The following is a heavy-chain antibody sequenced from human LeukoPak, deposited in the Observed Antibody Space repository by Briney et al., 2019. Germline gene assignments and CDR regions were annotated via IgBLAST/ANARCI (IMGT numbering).Heavy chain of an antibody. J-gene: IGHJ4*02. CDR2: INPNSGGT. CDR3: ATVGGQTDY. Sequence: GASVKVSCKASGYTFTGYYIHWVRQAPGQGLEWVGWINPNSGGTNYAQKFQGRVTMTEDTSTDTAYMELSSLRSEDTAVYYCATVGGQTDYWGQGTLVTVSS. V-gene: IGHV1-2*02. CDR1: GYTFTGYY.